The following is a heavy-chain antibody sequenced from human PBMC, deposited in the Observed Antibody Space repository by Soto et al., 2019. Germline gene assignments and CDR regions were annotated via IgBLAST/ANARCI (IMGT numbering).Heavy chain of an antibody. CDR3: ARERDFYGDYYFDY. D-gene: IGHD4-17*01. CDR2: IYYSGST. J-gene: IGHJ4*02. CDR1: NGSLSSNY. V-gene: IGHV4-59*01. Sequence: PSETLSLTCTVSNGSLSSNYWSWIRQSPGKGLEWIGYIYYSGSTNYNPSLKSRVTISVDTSKNQFSLKLSSVTAADTAVYYCARERDFYGDYYFDYWGQGTLVTVSS.